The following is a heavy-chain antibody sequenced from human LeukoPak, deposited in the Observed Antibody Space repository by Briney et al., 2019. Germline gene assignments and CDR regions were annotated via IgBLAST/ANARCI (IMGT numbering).Heavy chain of an antibody. CDR1: GFTFSSYS. V-gene: IGHV3-21*01. J-gene: IGHJ4*02. CDR2: ISSRNTYI. Sequence: PGGSLRLSCAASGFTFSSYSMNWVRQALGKGLEWVSSISSRNTYIYYADSVKGGFTISRDNAKNSLYLQMSSLRAEDTAVYYCARELSGDLNYWGQGTLVTVSS. D-gene: IGHD3-3*01. CDR3: ARELSGDLNY.